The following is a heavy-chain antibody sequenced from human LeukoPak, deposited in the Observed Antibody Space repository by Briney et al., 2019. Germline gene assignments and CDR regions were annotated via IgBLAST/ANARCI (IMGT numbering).Heavy chain of an antibody. J-gene: IGHJ2*01. CDR2: IRYDGSNK. CDR1: GFTFSSYG. CDR3: AKYSAPGSQLVRSGWYFDL. V-gene: IGHV3-30*02. D-gene: IGHD6-6*01. Sequence: AGGSLRLSCAASGFTFSSYGMHWVRQAPGKGLEWVAFIRYDGSNKYYADSVKGRFTISRDNSKNTLYLQMNSLRAEDTAVYYCAKYSAPGSQLVRSGWYFDLWGRGTLVTVSS.